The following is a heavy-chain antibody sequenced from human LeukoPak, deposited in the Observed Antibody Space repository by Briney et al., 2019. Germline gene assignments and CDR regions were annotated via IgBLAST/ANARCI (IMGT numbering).Heavy chain of an antibody. CDR2: IDIRSNYV. CDR1: GFRFTSYS. J-gene: IGHJ4*02. Sequence: GGSLRLSCVASGFRFTSYSMNWVRQAPGKGLEWVSSIDIRSNYVYYADTLKGRFTISRDNAKNSLNLQMSSLRAEDTAVYYCARARGGELYLPFDYWGQGTLVTVSS. D-gene: IGHD3-10*01. V-gene: IGHV3-21*01. CDR3: ARARGGELYLPFDY.